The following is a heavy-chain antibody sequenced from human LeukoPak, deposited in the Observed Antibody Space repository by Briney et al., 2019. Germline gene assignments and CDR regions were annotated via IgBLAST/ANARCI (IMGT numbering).Heavy chain of an antibody. J-gene: IGHJ4*02. Sequence: PGGSLRLSCAAPGFTFSSYGMHWVRQAPGKGLEWVAVISYDGSNKYYADSVKGRFTISRDNSKNTLYLQMNSLRAEDTAVYYCARDLYDYGSYWGQGTLVTVSS. V-gene: IGHV3-30*03. CDR3: ARDLYDYGSY. CDR1: GFTFSSYG. CDR2: ISYDGSNK. D-gene: IGHD4/OR15-4a*01.